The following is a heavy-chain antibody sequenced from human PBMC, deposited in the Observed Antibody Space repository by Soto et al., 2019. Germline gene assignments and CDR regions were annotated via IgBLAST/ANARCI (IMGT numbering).Heavy chain of an antibody. V-gene: IGHV1-2*02. CDR3: TRDPDYVDYWGYFFDY. CDR2: INPTSGAT. D-gene: IGHD4-17*01. Sequence: QVQLVQSGAEVKKPGASVKVSCKTSGYTFAAFFIHWIRQAPGQGLEWMGWINPTSGATVNAQKFQDRVTMTRDTSISTAYMELRGLKSDDTAVYYCTRDPDYVDYWGYFFDYWGQGTPVSVSS. J-gene: IGHJ4*02. CDR1: GYTFAAFF.